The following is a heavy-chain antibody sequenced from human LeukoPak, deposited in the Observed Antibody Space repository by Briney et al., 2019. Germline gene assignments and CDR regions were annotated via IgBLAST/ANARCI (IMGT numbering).Heavy chain of an antibody. CDR3: ARDTVYGNYYFDN. CDR1: GFTFNDYY. D-gene: IGHD4-11*01. CDR2: MSGSGGFTT. V-gene: IGHV3-11*01. J-gene: IGHJ4*02. Sequence: GGSLRLSCAASGFTFNDYYMSWLRQAPGKGLKWVSYMSGSGGFTTFYADSVKGRFTISRDDAKNLLYLQMHNLRSEDTAVYFCARDTVYGNYYFDNWGQGILVTVSS.